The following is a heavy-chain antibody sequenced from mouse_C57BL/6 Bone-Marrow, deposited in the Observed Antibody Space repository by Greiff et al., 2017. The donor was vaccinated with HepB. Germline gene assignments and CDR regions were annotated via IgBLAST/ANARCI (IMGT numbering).Heavy chain of an antibody. CDR1: GFTFSDYG. D-gene: IGHD1-1*01. CDR3: ARKGDYYGSSYWYFDV. Sequence: EVHLVESGGGLVQPGGSLKLSCAASGFTFSDYGMAWVRQAPRKGPEWVAFFSNLAYSIYYADTVTGRFTISRENAKNTLYLEMSSLRSEDTAMYYCARKGDYYGSSYWYFDVWGTGTTVTVSS. V-gene: IGHV5-15*01. J-gene: IGHJ1*03. CDR2: FSNLAYSI.